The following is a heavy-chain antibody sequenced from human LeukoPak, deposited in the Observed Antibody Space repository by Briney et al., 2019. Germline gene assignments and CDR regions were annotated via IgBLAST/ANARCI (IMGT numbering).Heavy chain of an antibody. J-gene: IGHJ3*02. V-gene: IGHV4-59*01. CDR1: GGSISSYY. Sequence: ASETLSLTCTVSGGSISSYYWSWIRQPPGKGLEWIGYIYYSGSTNYNPSLKSRVTISVDTSKNQFSLKLSSVTAADTAVYYCARVQDGYNYLAFDIWGQGTIVTVSS. CDR3: ARVQDGYNYLAFDI. D-gene: IGHD5-24*01. CDR2: IYYSGST.